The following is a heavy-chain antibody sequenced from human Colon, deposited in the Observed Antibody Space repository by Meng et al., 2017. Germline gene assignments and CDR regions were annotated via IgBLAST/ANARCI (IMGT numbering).Heavy chain of an antibody. Sequence: GESLKISCAASGFTFSSYAVHWVRQSAGKGLEWVAVISKDGNKQYYADSVKSRFTFSRDNAKNTLYLQMNSLRVEDSALYYCAKDGDIGFTDFDYWGQGTLVTVSS. CDR3: AKDGDIGFTDFDY. CDR1: GFTFSSYA. V-gene: IGHV3-30*01. CDR2: ISKDGNKQ. D-gene: IGHD7-27*01. J-gene: IGHJ4*02.